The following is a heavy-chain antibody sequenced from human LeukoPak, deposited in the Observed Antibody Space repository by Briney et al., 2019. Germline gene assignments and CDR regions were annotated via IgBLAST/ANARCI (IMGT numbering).Heavy chain of an antibody. Sequence: SSETLSLTCAVSGYSISSGYYWGWIRPPPGKGLEWIGSIYHSGSTYYNPSLESRLTMSVDTSKNQFSLKLSSVTAADTAVYYCASTFYGSGSYNRNYWGQGTLVTVSS. CDR2: IYHSGST. CDR3: ASTFYGSGSYNRNY. V-gene: IGHV4-38-2*01. D-gene: IGHD3-10*01. CDR1: GYSISSGYY. J-gene: IGHJ4*02.